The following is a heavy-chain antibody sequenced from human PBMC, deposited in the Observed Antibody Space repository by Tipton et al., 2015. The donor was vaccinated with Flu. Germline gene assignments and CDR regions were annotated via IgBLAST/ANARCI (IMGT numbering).Heavy chain of an antibody. CDR1: GFTFNDHY. V-gene: IGHV3-72*01. CDR2: VKNKANSYAT. J-gene: IGHJ4*02. CDR3: ARGGLTRALDF. D-gene: IGHD1-20*01. Sequence: SLRLSCAASGFTFNDHYMDWVRQAPGEGLEWLGRVKNKANSYATEFTASVKDRVTISRDDAKNAVYLQMNSLKAEDTAVYYCARGGLTRALDFWGQGTLVTISS.